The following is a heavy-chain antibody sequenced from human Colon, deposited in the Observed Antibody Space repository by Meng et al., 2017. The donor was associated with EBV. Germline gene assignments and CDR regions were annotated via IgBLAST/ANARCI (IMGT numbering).Heavy chain of an antibody. V-gene: IGHV3-53*01. CDR1: GCGVSTSY. CDR3: ARVLLGGWNEGYFEH. CDR2: LYSGGAT. J-gene: IGHJ4*02. Sequence: VEFVGCLVWPGGSLTLSCSASGCGVSTSYMSWVRQAPGKGLEWVSDLYSGGATHYEDSVKGRFTISRDNSKNTLYLQMTNLRVEDTAMYFCARVLLGGWNEGYFEHWGQGALVTVSS. D-gene: IGHD1-1*01.